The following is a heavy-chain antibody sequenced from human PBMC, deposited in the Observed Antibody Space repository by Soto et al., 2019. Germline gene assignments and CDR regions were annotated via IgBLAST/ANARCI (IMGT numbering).Heavy chain of an antibody. D-gene: IGHD6-19*01. J-gene: IGHJ3*02. V-gene: IGHV3-23*01. CDR2: ISGSGGST. CDR1: GFTFSSYA. CDR3: AKDGYSSGWSSDAFEI. Sequence: EVQLLESGGGLVQPGGSLRLSCAATGFTFSSYAMSWVRQAQGKGMEWVSAISGSGGSTYYADSVKGRFTISRDNSKNTLYLQMNSVRAEDTAVYYCAKDGYSSGWSSDAFEIWAQGTMVTVSS.